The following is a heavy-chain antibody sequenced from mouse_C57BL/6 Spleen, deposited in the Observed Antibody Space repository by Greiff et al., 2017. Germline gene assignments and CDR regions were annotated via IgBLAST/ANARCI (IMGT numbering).Heavy chain of an antibody. J-gene: IGHJ2*01. D-gene: IGHD1-1*01. Sequence: QVQLKQPGAELVMPGASVKLSCKASGYTFTSYWMHWVKQRPGQGLEWIGEIDPSDSYTNYNQKFKGKSTLTVDKSSSTAYMQLSSLTSEDSAVYYCARNPDYYGSSRRYYFDYWGQGTTLTVSS. CDR1: GYTFTSYW. V-gene: IGHV1-69*01. CDR2: IDPSDSYT. CDR3: ARNPDYYGSSRRYYFDY.